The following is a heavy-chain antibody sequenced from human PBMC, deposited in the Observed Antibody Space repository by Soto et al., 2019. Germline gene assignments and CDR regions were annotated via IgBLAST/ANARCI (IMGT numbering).Heavy chain of an antibody. CDR1: GGSISSGGYY. Sequence: QVQLQESGPGLVKPSQTLSLTCTVSGGSISSGGYYWSWTRQHPGKGLEWIGYIYYSGSTYYNPSLKSRVTISVDTSKNQFSLKLSSVTAADTAVYYCARDVGYGDTEHHLFDYWGQGTLVTVSS. J-gene: IGHJ4*02. V-gene: IGHV4-31*03. CDR3: ARDVGYGDTEHHLFDY. CDR2: IYYSGST. D-gene: IGHD4-17*01.